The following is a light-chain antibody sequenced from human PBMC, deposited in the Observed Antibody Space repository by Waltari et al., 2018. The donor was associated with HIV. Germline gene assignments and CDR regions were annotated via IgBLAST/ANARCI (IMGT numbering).Light chain of an antibody. CDR2: RNN. Sequence: QSVLTQPPSASGTPGQRVTIHCSGSSSNIGSTYVYWYQPLPGRAPKLLIARNNQRPSGVPDRFSGSRSGTSASLAISGLRSDDEADYYCAAWDDSLRGLVFGGGAKLTVL. J-gene: IGLJ2*01. CDR3: AAWDDSLRGLV. CDR1: SSNIGSTY. V-gene: IGLV1-47*01.